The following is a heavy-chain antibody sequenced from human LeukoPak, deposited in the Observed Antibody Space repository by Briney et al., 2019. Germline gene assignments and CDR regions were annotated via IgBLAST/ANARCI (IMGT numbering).Heavy chain of an antibody. V-gene: IGHV5-51*01. CDR1: GSIFTSYW. CDR3: ARRCGGSGSHYNPSGSWFDP. D-gene: IGHD3-10*01. J-gene: IGHJ5*02. Sequence: GASLQISCQGSGSIFTSYWIAGVRQLPGKGLEWMGIIYPGDSDTRYSPSFQGQVTISADKSISTAYPQWSSLKASDTAMYYCARRCGGSGSHYNPSGSWFDPWGQGTLVAVSS. CDR2: IYPGDSDT.